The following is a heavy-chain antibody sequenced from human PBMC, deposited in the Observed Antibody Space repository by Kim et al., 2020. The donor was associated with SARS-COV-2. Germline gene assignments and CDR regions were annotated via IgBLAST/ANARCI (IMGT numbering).Heavy chain of an antibody. D-gene: IGHD3-10*01. J-gene: IGHJ4*02. CDR2: IYYSGST. CDR3: ARHTPENYYGSGSFDY. Sequence: SETLSLTCTVSGGSISSYYWSWIRQPPGKGLEWIGYIYYSGSTNYNPSLKSRVTISVDTSKNQFSLKLSSVTAADTAVYYCARHTPENYYGSGSFDYWGQGTLVTVSS. CDR1: GGSISSYY. V-gene: IGHV4-59*08.